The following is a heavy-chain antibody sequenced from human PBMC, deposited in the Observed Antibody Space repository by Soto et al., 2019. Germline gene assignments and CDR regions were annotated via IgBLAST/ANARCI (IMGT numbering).Heavy chain of an antibody. V-gene: IGHV3-48*01. D-gene: IGHD4-17*01. J-gene: IGHJ4*02. CDR3: ARDPESVRTDALRDY. CDR1: GFTFSFYG. CDR2: ISSSSSII. Sequence: EVQLVESGGGLVQPGGSLRLSCTASGFTFSFYGMNWVRQAPGKGLEWVSYISSSSSIIYYADSVKGRFTISRDNAKNSLSLQMNSLRAEDTAVYYCARDPESVRTDALRDYWGQGTLVTVSS.